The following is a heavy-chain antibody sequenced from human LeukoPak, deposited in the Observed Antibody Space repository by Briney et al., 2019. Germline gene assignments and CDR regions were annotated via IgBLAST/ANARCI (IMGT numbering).Heavy chain of an antibody. Sequence: PGRSLRLSCAASGFTFSIYGMHWVRQAPGKGLEWVAVIWYDGSNKYYADSVKGRFTISRDNSKNTLYLQMNSLRAEDTAVYYCARDPSMIVGGYYFDYWGQGTLVTVSS. V-gene: IGHV3-33*01. CDR1: GFTFSIYG. CDR3: ARDPSMIVGGYYFDY. CDR2: IWYDGSNK. J-gene: IGHJ4*02. D-gene: IGHD3-22*01.